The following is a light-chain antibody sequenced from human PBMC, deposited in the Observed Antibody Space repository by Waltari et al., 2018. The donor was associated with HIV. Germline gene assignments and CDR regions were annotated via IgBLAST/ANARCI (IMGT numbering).Light chain of an antibody. CDR3: QQYSTSPFT. V-gene: IGKV3-20*01. J-gene: IGKJ5*01. CDR1: QSVSSTY. CDR2: GAS. Sequence: ENVLTQSPGALSLSPGERATLSCRASQSVSSTYMAWYQQRPGQAPRLLLYGASSRATGIPDRFLGSGSGTDFTLTINRLEPEDFAVYYCQQYSTSPFTLGQGTRLEIK.